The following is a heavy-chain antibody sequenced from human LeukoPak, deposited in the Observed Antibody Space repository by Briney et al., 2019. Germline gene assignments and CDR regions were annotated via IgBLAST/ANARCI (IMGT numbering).Heavy chain of an antibody. CDR3: ARGGPYYYGMDV. V-gene: IGHV3-7*03. J-gene: IGHJ6*04. Sequence: GGSLRLSCAASEFTFSSYWMIWVRQAPGKGLEWVANIKQDGSEKYYMDSVKGRFTISRDNAKNSLYLQMNSLRAEDTAVYSCARGGPYYYGMDVWGKGTTVTVS. CDR2: IKQDGSEK. CDR1: EFTFSSYW.